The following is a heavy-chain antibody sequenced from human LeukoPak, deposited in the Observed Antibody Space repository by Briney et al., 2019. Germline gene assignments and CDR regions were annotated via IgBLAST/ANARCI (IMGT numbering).Heavy chain of an antibody. CDR1: GDSIGRINYY. CDR2: MSYSGHT. Sequence: SETLSLTCTISGDSIGRINYYWGWIRQPPGKGLEWIVSMSYSGHTYYNPSLKSRVTTSIDTSKNQFSLRLRSVTASDTAVYYCARTDQSGYSFGSDFDYWGQGTLVTVSS. CDR3: ARTDQSGYSFGSDFDY. D-gene: IGHD5-18*01. J-gene: IGHJ4*02. V-gene: IGHV4-39*07.